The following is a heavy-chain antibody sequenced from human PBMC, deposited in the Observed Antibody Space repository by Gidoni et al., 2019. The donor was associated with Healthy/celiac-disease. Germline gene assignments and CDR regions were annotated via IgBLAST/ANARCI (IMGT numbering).Heavy chain of an antibody. CDR1: GFTFSSYA. CDR2: ISGSGGST. J-gene: IGHJ4*02. V-gene: IGHV3-23*01. CDR3: AKVIVVVPAAIDY. Sequence: EGQLLESGGGLVQPGGSLRLPCAASGFTFSSYAMSWVRQAPGKGLEWVSAISGSGGSTYYADSVKGRFTISRDNSKNTLYLQMNSLRAEDTAVYYCAKVIVVVPAAIDYWGQGTLVTVSS. D-gene: IGHD2-2*02.